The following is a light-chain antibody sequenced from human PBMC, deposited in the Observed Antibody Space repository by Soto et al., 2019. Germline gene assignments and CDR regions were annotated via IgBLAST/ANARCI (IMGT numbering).Light chain of an antibody. CDR2: GAS. J-gene: IGKJ1*01. V-gene: IGKV3-20*01. Sequence: EIVLTQSPGTQSLSPGERATLSCRASQSVNSSFLAWYQQKVGQAPRLLIYGASSRASGVPDRFSGSVSGTDLILIISRLEPEDLTRYYCQWFGSPPPWTFGQGTKVEIK. CDR3: QWFGSPPPWT. CDR1: QSVNSSF.